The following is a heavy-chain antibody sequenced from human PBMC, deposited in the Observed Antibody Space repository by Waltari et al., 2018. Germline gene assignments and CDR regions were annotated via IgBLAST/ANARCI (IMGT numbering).Heavy chain of an antibody. CDR3: ARDPYCSSTSCYTGWDYNWFDP. CDR1: GYTFTSYD. CDR2: MNPNSGNT. J-gene: IGHJ5*02. Sequence: QVQLVQSGAEVKKPGASVKVSCKASGYTFTSYDINWVRQATGQGLEWMGWMNPNSGNTGYAQKYQGRVTMTRNTSISTAYMELSSLRSEDTAVYYCARDPYCSSTSCYTGWDYNWFDPWGQGTLVTVSS. V-gene: IGHV1-8*01. D-gene: IGHD2-2*02.